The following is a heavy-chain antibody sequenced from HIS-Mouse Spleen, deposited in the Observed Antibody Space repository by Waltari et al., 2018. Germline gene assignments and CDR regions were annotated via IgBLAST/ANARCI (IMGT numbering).Heavy chain of an antibody. CDR1: GGTFSSYA. Sequence: QVQLVQSGAEVKKPGSSVKVSCKASGGTFSSYATSWVRQDPGQGLEWMGRIIPILGIANYAQKFQGRVTITADKSTSTAYMELSSLRSEDTAVYYCARHPEIAAAVGAFDIWGQGTMVTVSS. CDR2: IIPILGIA. CDR3: ARHPEIAAAVGAFDI. D-gene: IGHD6-13*01. V-gene: IGHV1-69*04. J-gene: IGHJ3*02.